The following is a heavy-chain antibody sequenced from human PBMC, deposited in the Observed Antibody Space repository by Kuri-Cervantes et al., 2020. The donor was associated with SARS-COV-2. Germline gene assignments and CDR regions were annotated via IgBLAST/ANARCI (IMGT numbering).Heavy chain of an antibody. J-gene: IGHJ6*03. CDR1: GGSFSGYY. Sequence: SCAVYGGSFSGYYWNWIRQPPGKGLEWIGEINHSGRSNYNPSLKSRVTISVDTSKNQFSLKLRSVTAADTALYYCARGHILGSYYYMDVWGKGTTVTVSS. CDR2: INHSGRS. CDR3: ARGHILGSYYYMDV. V-gene: IGHV4-34*01. D-gene: IGHD2-21*01.